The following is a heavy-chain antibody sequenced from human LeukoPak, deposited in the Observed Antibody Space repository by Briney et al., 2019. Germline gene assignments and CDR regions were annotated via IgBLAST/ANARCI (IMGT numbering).Heavy chain of an antibody. CDR3: ARVGITMVRGSPVYYYYYMDV. CDR2: IIPIFGTA. D-gene: IGHD3-10*01. V-gene: IGHV1-69*13. Sequence: LVKVSCKASGGTFSSYAISWVRQAPGQGLEWMGGIIPIFGTANYAQKFQGRVTITADESTSTAYMELSSLRSEDTAVYYCARVGITMVRGSPVYYYYYMDVWGKGTTVTISS. J-gene: IGHJ6*03. CDR1: GGTFSSYA.